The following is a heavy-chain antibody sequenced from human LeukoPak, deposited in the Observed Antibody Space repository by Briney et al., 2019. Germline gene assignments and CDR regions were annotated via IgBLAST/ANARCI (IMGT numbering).Heavy chain of an antibody. CDR2: INHSGST. V-gene: IGHV4-34*01. D-gene: IGHD3-22*01. CDR1: GGSFSGYY. CDR3: ARPTYYYDSSGYQPFDY. J-gene: IGHJ4*02. Sequence: SETLSLTCAVYGGSFSGYYWSWIRQPPGKGLEWIGEINHSGSTNYNPSLKSRVTISVDTSKNQFSLKLSSVTAADTAVYYCARPTYYYDSSGYQPFDYWGQGTLDTVSS.